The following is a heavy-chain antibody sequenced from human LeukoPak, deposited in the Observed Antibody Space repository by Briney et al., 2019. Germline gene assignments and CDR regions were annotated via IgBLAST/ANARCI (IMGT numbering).Heavy chain of an antibody. CDR2: IYYSGST. Sequence: PSETLSLTCSVSGGSISSSSYYWGWIRQPPGKGLEWIGSIYYSGSTYYNPSLKSRVTISVDTSKNQFSLKLSSVTAADTAVYYCARLGILTGYLAFDIWGQGTMVTVSS. CDR1: GGSISSSSYY. D-gene: IGHD3-9*01. V-gene: IGHV4-39*01. J-gene: IGHJ3*02. CDR3: ARLGILTGYLAFDI.